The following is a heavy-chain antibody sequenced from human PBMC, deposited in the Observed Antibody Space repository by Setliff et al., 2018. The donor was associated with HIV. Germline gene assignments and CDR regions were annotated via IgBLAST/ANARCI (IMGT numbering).Heavy chain of an antibody. D-gene: IGHD4-17*01. J-gene: IGHJ1*01. CDR3: ARGGFTGVTTHFQH. CDR2: IYYSGST. V-gene: IGHV4-39*01. Sequence: PSETLSLTCTVSGGSIYGSDYYWGWIRQPPGKGLESIGSIYYSGSTYYKPSLKSRVTISVDMSKNQFSLKLSSVTAADTAVYYCARGGFTGVTTHFQHWGRGTLVTVSS. CDR1: GGSIYGSDYY.